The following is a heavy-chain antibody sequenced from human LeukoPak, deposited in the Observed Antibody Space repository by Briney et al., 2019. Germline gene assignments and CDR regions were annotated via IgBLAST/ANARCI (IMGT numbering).Heavy chain of an antibody. CDR1: GFTFSSHA. D-gene: IGHD5-18*01. CDR2: ISYDGSNK. V-gene: IGHV3-30-3*01. Sequence: GGSLRLSCAASGFTFSSHAMHWVRQAPGKGLEWVAVISYDGSNKYYVDSVKGRFTISRDNSKNTLYLQMNSLRAEDTAVYYCAREADTAMSGWGQGTLVTVSS. J-gene: IGHJ4*02. CDR3: AREADTAMSG.